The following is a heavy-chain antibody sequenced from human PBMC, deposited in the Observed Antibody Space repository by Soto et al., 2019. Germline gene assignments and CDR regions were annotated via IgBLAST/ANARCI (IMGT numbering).Heavy chain of an antibody. Sequence: GASVKVSCKASGYTFTSYAMHWVRQAPGQRLEWMGWINAGNGNTKYSQKFQGRVTITRDTSASTAYMELSSLRSEDTAVYYCATAKVYDFWSGYVAFDIWGQGTMVTVSS. CDR1: GYTFTSYA. J-gene: IGHJ3*02. CDR3: ATAKVYDFWSGYVAFDI. V-gene: IGHV1-3*01. CDR2: INAGNGNT. D-gene: IGHD3-3*01.